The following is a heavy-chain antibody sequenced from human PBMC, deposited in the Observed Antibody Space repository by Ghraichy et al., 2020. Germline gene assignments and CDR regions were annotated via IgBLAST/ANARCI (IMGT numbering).Heavy chain of an antibody. J-gene: IGHJ3*02. D-gene: IGHD5-24*01. CDR1: GFTFSSYA. Sequence: GGSLRLSCAASGFTFSSYAMSWVRQAPGKGLEWVSAISGSGGSTYYADSVKGRFTISRDNSKNTLYLQMNSLRAEDTAVYYCAKDIGWATNGNWGDAFDIWGQGTMVTVSS. CDR3: AKDIGWATNGNWGDAFDI. CDR2: ISGSGGST. V-gene: IGHV3-23*01.